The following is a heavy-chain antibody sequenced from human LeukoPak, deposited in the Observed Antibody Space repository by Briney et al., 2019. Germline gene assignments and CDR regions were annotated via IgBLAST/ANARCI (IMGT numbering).Heavy chain of an antibody. Sequence: SVKVSCKASGGTFSSYAISWVRQAPGQGLEWMGVIIPIFGTANYAQKFQGRVTVTADESTSTAYMELSSLRSEDTAVYYCARDPPGGPDNWFDPWGQGTLVTVSS. CDR1: GGTFSSYA. CDR3: ARDPPGGPDNWFDP. D-gene: IGHD3-10*01. V-gene: IGHV1-69*13. J-gene: IGHJ5*02. CDR2: IIPIFGTA.